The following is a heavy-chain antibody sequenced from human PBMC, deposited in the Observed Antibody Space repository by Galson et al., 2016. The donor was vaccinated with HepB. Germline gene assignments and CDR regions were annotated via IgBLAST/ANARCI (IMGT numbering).Heavy chain of an antibody. CDR2: IRDSGGIT. Sequence: SLRLSCAASGFIFEDHGMSWVRLVPGKGLEWVSGIRDSGGITDYADSVKGRFTISRDNSKNTLYLQMNSLRDEDTAVYYCSKDRGRAYDFWGGPRWSLGMDVWGPGTTVTVSS. CDR3: SKDRGRAYDFWGGPRWSLGMDV. CDR1: GFIFEDHG. D-gene: IGHD3-3*01. V-gene: IGHV3-23*01. J-gene: IGHJ6*02.